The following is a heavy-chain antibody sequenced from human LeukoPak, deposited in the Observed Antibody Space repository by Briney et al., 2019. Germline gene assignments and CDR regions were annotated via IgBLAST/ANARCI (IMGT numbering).Heavy chain of an antibody. CDR1: GFTFSSYS. CDR3: ARDRYSNYYDSSGLDY. V-gene: IGHV3-21*01. CDR2: ISSSSSYI. D-gene: IGHD3-22*01. Sequence: GGSLRLSCAASGFTFSSYSMNWVRQAPGKGLEWVSSISSSSSYIYYADSVKGRFTISRDNAKNSLYLQMNSLRAEDTAVYYCARDRYSNYYDSSGLDYWGQGTLVTVSA. J-gene: IGHJ4*02.